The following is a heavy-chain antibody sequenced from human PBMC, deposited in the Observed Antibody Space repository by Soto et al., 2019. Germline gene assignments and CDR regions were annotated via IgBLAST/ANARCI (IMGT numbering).Heavy chain of an antibody. V-gene: IGHV4-34*01. J-gene: IGHJ6*02. Sequence: SETLSLTCAVYSGSFSGYYWSWIRQPPGKGLEWIGEINHSGSTNYNPSLKSRVTISVDTSKNQLSLKLSSVTAADTAVYYCARGGSGAHYYYYYGMDVWGQGTTVTVSS. D-gene: IGHD3-10*01. CDR1: SGSFSGYY. CDR2: INHSGST. CDR3: ARGGSGAHYYYYYGMDV.